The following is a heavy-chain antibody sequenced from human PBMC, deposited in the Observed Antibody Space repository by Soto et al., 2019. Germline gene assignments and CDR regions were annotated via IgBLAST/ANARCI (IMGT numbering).Heavy chain of an antibody. V-gene: IGHV4-61*01. J-gene: IGHJ5*02. CDR2: IFYSGNT. Sequence: PSETLSLTCSVSGDSVSSGSYYWSWVRQPPGKGLEWIGYIFYSGNTNYNPSLQSRVTISVDTSKNQFYLKLRSVTAADTAMYYCARHYSGSYYSHWFDPWGQGTLVTVS. CDR3: ARHYSGSYYSHWFDP. D-gene: IGHD1-26*01. CDR1: GDSVSSGSYY.